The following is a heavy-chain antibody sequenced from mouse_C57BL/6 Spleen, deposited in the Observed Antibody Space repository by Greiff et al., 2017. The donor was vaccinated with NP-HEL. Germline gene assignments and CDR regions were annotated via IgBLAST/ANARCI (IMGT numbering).Heavy chain of an antibody. J-gene: IGHJ1*03. CDR2: IYPGSGST. Sequence: QVQLKQPGAELVKPGASVKMSCKASGYTFTSYWLTWVKQRPGQGLEWIGDIYPGSGSTNYNERFKSKATLTVDTSSSTAYMQLSSLTSEDSAVYYCARFDGYRYFDVWGTGTTVTVSS. D-gene: IGHD2-3*01. CDR3: ARFDGYRYFDV. V-gene: IGHV1-55*01. CDR1: GYTFTSYW.